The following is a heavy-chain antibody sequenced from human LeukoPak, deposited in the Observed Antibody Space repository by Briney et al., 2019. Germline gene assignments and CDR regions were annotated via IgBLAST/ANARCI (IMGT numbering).Heavy chain of an antibody. Sequence: SQTLSLTCAISRYSVSSKSAASDWIRQFPSRGLEWLGRTYYRSKWFSEYAVSEKSRITINPDTAKNQFSLQLNSVTPDDTAGYYCARIDTKDGRDYWGQGILVTVSS. J-gene: IGHJ4*02. D-gene: IGHD3-3*01. CDR1: RYSVSSKSAA. CDR2: TYYRSKWFS. CDR3: ARIDTKDGRDY. V-gene: IGHV6-1*01.